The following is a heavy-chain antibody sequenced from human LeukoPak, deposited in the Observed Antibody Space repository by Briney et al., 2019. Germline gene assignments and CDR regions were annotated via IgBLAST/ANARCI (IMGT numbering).Heavy chain of an antibody. J-gene: IGHJ6*02. V-gene: IGHV1-2*02. CDR2: INPNSGGT. D-gene: IGHD5-18*01. Sequence: ASVKVSCKASGYTFTGYYMHWVRQAPGQGLEWMGWINPNSGGTNYAQKFQGRVTMTRDTSISTAYMKLSRLRSDDTAVYYCARWGGVDTAMVPPHYGMDVWGQGTTVTVSS. CDR1: GYTFTGYY. CDR3: ARWGGVDTAMVPPHYGMDV.